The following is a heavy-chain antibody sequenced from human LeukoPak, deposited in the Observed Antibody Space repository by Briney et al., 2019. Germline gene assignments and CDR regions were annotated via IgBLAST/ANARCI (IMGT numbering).Heavy chain of an antibody. CDR1: GFSLTNFA. J-gene: IGHJ4*02. CDR3: AKGPYDYIEMGYFHY. CDR2: IIGSRGDT. V-gene: IGHV3-23*01. D-gene: IGHD5-12*01. Sequence: PGGSLRLSCAASGFSLTNFAMSWVRQAPGKGLEWVSLIIGSRGDTFYADSVKGRFTISRHTSKNRLYLQMNSLPAEDTPLYHCAKGPYDYIEMGYFHYWGQRTLVTVSS.